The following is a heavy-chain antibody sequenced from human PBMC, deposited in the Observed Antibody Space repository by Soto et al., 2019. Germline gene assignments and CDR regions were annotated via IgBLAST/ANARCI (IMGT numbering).Heavy chain of an antibody. CDR3: ARDKGAYYSHLVY. J-gene: IGHJ4*02. Sequence: QVLLVQSGAEVKKPGSSVKVSCKLSGATFSSYAMSWVRQAPGQGLEWIVGIIPFFGTPYYAQKFQGRVTITADTSTATSDMELSSLRSDDTSVYYCARDKGAYYSHLVYWGQGTLVTVSS. CDR2: IIPFFGTP. V-gene: IGHV1-69*06. D-gene: IGHD3-22*01. CDR1: GATFSSYA.